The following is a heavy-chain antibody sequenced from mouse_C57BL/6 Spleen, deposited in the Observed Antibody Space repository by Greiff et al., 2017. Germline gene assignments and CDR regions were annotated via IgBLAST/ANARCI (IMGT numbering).Heavy chain of an antibody. V-gene: IGHV14-4*01. Sequence: EVKLQQSGAELVRPGASIKLSCTASGFNIKDDYMHWVKQRPEQGLEWIGWIDPENGDTEYASKFPGKATITADTSSNTAYLQLSSLTSEDTAVYYCTTPTTVVAHYYAMDYWGQGTSVTVSS. D-gene: IGHD1-1*01. CDR3: TTPTTVVAHYYAMDY. CDR2: IDPENGDT. CDR1: GFNIKDDY. J-gene: IGHJ4*01.